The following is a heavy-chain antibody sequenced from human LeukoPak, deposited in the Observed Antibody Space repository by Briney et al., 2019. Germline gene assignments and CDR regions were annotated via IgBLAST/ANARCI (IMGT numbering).Heavy chain of an antibody. CDR1: GGSISSGSYY. CDR3: ARDGGWFDP. V-gene: IGHV4-61*02. Sequence: SETLSLTCTVSGGSISSGSYYWSWIRQPAGKGLEWIGRIYTSGSTNYNPSLKSRVTISVDTPKNQFSLKLSSVTAAGTAVYYCARDGGWFDPWGQGTLVTVSS. CDR2: IYTSGST. D-gene: IGHD3-16*01. J-gene: IGHJ5*02.